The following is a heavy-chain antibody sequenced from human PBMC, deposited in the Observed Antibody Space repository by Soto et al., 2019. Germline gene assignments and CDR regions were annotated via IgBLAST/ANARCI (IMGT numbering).Heavy chain of an antibody. J-gene: IGHJ4*02. CDR3: ARDGRRHYYDSSGYLNY. D-gene: IGHD3-22*01. CDR2: ISGSGGST. V-gene: IGHV3-23*01. Sequence: PGGSLALACAASRFTFSSYAMSWVRQAPGKGLEWVSAISGSGGSTYYADSVKGRFTISRDNSKNTLYVQMNSLRAEDTAVYYCARDGRRHYYDSSGYLNYWGQGTLVTVSS. CDR1: RFTFSSYA.